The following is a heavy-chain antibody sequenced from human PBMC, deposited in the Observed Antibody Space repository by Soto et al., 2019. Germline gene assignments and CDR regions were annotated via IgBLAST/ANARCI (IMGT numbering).Heavy chain of an antibody. CDR3: ARWIQLWSPIGRHYRYGDV. CDR1: GGSISSGDYY. J-gene: IGHJ6*02. Sequence: QVQLQESGPGLVKPSQTLSLTCTVSGGSISSGDYYWSWIRQPPGKGLEWIGYIFYSGSTYYNPSLKSRVTISVDTSKNQFSLKLTSVTAADPAVYYCARWIQLWSPIGRHYRYGDVWGQGTTVTVSS. CDR2: IFYSGST. D-gene: IGHD5-18*01. V-gene: IGHV4-30-4*01.